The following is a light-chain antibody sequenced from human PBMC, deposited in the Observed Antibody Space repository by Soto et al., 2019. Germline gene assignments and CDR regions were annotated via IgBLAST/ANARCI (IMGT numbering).Light chain of an antibody. CDR1: SSNIGAGSD. J-gene: IGLJ2*01. Sequence: QSVLTQPPSVSGAPGQRVTISCTGSSSNIGAGSDVHWYQQLPGTAPKLLTGIYDRFSGSKSGTSASLAITGLQAEVEADYCCQSFDYSLGAVVFGAGTKLTVL. CDR3: QSFDYSLGAVV. V-gene: IGLV1-40*01.